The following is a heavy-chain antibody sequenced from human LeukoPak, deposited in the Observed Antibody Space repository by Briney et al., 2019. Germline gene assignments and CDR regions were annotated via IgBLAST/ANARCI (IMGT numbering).Heavy chain of an antibody. Sequence: GASVKVSCKASGYTFTGYYMHWVRRAPGQGLEWMGWINPNSGGTNYAQKFQGWVTMTRDTSISTAYMELSRLRSDDTAVYYCARSKGDTAMVYYFDYWGQGTLVTVSS. CDR2: INPNSGGT. CDR3: ARSKGDTAMVYYFDY. V-gene: IGHV1-2*04. CDR1: GYTFTGYY. D-gene: IGHD5-18*01. J-gene: IGHJ4*02.